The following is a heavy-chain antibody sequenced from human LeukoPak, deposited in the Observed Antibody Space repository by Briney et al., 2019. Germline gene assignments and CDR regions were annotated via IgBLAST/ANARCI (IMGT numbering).Heavy chain of an antibody. D-gene: IGHD3-22*01. CDR2: IYYSGSI. CDR1: GGSISSDDYY. J-gene: IGHJ4*02. V-gene: IGHV4-30-4*08. CDR3: ASSTTYYYDSSGADLDY. Sequence: SQTLSLTCTVSGGSISSDDYYWSWLRQPPGLGLEWVGYIYYSGSIYTNPSLKSPVTISVDTSKNQFSLKLSSVTAADTAVYYCASSTTYYYDSSGADLDYWGQGTLVTVSS.